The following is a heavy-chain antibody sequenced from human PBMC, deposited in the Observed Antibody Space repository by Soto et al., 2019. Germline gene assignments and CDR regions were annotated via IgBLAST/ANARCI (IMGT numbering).Heavy chain of an antibody. CDR1: TFNSYS. V-gene: IGHV3-21*06. Sequence: EVQLVESGGGLVKPGGSLRLSCTFTFNSYSLNWVRQAPGKGLEWVSSISSGSAYIKYAASVKGRFTISRDNANNLLYLQMRSLRVDDTSVYYLSRYEGGSYDNWFNPCGQGTLVTVSS. CDR2: ISSGSAYI. CDR3: SRYEGGSYDNWFNP. D-gene: IGHD1-26*01. J-gene: IGHJ5*02.